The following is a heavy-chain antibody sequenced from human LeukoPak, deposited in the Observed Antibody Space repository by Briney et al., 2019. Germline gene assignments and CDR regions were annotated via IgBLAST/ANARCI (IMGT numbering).Heavy chain of an antibody. CDR1: GGSISSGSYY. J-gene: IGHJ4*02. D-gene: IGHD1-14*01. V-gene: IGHV4-61*02. CDR2: MYTSGST. CDR3: ARGTGLFPY. Sequence: KPSETLSLTCTVSGGSISSGSYYWSWIRQPAGKGLEWIGRMYTSGSTNYNPSLKSRVTISGDTSKNQFSLKLSSVTAADTAVYYCARGTGLFPYWGQGTLVTVSS.